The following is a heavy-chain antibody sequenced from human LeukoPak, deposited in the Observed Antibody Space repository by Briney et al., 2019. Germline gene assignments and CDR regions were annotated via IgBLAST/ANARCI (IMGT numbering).Heavy chain of an antibody. J-gene: IGHJ4*02. CDR1: GFTVSSNY. CDR2: IYSGGST. Sequence: GGSLRLSCAASGFTVSSNYMSWVRQAPGKGLEWVSVIYSGGSTYYADSVKGRFTISRDNSKNTLYLQMNSLRAKDTAVYYCARDLTYSGYDYWGQGTLVTVSS. D-gene: IGHD5-12*01. V-gene: IGHV3-53*01. CDR3: ARDLTYSGYDY.